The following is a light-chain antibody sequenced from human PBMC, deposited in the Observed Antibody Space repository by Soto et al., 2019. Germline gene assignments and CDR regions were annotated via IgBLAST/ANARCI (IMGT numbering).Light chain of an antibody. CDR2: KAS. Sequence: DIQMTQSPSTLSGSVGDRVTITCRASQTISSWLAWYQQKPGKAPKLLIYKASTLKSGVQSRFSGSGSGTEFSLSIGSLRPDDFATYHCQHYNSYSAAFGQETNV. CDR3: QHYNSYSAA. J-gene: IGKJ1*01. CDR1: QTISSW. V-gene: IGKV1-5*03.